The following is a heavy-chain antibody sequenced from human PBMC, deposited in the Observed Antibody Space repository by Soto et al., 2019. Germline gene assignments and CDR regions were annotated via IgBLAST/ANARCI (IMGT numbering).Heavy chain of an antibody. CDR3: AIETSRSATIGYYYYYGMDV. J-gene: IGHJ6*02. CDR1: GGTFRSYA. CDR2: IIPILGTT. D-gene: IGHD4-17*01. V-gene: IGHV1-69*10. Sequence: SVKVSCKASGGTFRSYAVSWVRQAPGQGLEWMGGIIPILGTTNYAQNFQGRVTITADKSTSTAYMELRSLRSDDTAVYYCAIETSRSATIGYYYYYGMDVWGQGTTVTVSS.